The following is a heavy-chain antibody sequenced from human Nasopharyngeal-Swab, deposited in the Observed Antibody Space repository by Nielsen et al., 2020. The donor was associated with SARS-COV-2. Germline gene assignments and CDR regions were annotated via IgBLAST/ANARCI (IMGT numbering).Heavy chain of an antibody. D-gene: IGHD3-3*01. Sequence: GESLKISCAASGFTFNNYNFNWVRQAPGKGLEWVSSISSSSSYIYYADSVKGRFTISRGNAKNSLYLQMNSLRAEDTAVYYCARDGLDYDFWSAYFMDVWGQGTTVTVSS. CDR2: ISSSSSYI. CDR1: GFTFNNYN. CDR3: ARDGLDYDFWSAYFMDV. V-gene: IGHV3-21*01. J-gene: IGHJ6*02.